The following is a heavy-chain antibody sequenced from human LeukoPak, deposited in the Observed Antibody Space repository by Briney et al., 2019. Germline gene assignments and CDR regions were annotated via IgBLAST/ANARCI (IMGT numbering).Heavy chain of an antibody. J-gene: IGHJ4*02. D-gene: IGHD3-9*01. CDR2: VSYTRGT. CDR1: GGSFSGYY. CDR3: VRLRYFDNTFDY. Sequence: PSETLSLTCAVYGGSFSGYYWSWIRQPPGKGLEWLGCVSYTRGTYYTPSLKSRVAISVDTSRNQFSLKLTSVTAADTAVYFCVRLRYFDNTFDYWGQGTLVTVSS. V-gene: IGHV4-34*01.